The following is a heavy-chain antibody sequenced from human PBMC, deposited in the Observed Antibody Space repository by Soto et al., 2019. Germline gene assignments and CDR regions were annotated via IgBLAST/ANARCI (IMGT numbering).Heavy chain of an antibody. D-gene: IGHD3-3*01. CDR2: ITYDGSSK. CDR3: ARDVGTQMDFWSTSGMDV. CDR1: GLSFGDDA. Sequence: QVHLVESGGGVVQPGRSLRLSCAASGLSFGDDAMHWVRQAPGKGLEWVGVITYDGSSKYYADSVRGRFIISRDNSKSTLYLQMDSLITKDTAVYYCARDVGTQMDFWSTSGMDVWGQGTTVTVSS. J-gene: IGHJ6*02. V-gene: IGHV3-30-3*01.